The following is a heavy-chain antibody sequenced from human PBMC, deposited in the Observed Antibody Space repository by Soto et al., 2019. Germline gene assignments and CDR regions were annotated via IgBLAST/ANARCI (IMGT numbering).Heavy chain of an antibody. Sequence: QVQLVQSGAEVKRPGASVKVSCKASGYTLTNNYMHWVRQAPGHGLEWMGIINPSEGSTTYAHKFQGRLTLTMDTSTSTVYMELSSLRSDDTAVYFCARDRQGTTTLSPWGSGDYWGQGTLVTVSS. V-gene: IGHV1-46*01. CDR3: ARDRQGTTTLSPWGSGDY. CDR1: GYTLTNNY. CDR2: INPSEGST. D-gene: IGHD1-26*01. J-gene: IGHJ4*02.